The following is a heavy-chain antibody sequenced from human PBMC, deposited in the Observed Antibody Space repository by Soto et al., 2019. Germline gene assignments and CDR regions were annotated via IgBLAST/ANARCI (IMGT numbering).Heavy chain of an antibody. CDR1: GGSISSNDW. Sequence: SETLSLTCAVSGGSISSNDWWSWVRQPPGKGLEWIGESHESGTTNYSPSFQSRVSMLVDKSKNQFSLKLSSVTAADTAVYYCATIAAAGTNFDYWGQGTLVT. CDR2: SHESGTT. J-gene: IGHJ4*02. V-gene: IGHV4-4*02. D-gene: IGHD6-13*01. CDR3: ATIAAAGTNFDY.